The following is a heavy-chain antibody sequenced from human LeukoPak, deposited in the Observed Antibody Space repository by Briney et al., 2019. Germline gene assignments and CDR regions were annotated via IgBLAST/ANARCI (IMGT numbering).Heavy chain of an antibody. D-gene: IGHD6-13*01. V-gene: IGHV3-11*04. J-gene: IGHJ4*02. CDR3: ARGGSSWYACFDY. CDR2: ISSSGSTI. CDR1: GLTFSDYY. Sequence: KTGGSLRLSCAASGLTFSDYYMNWVRQAPGKGLEWVSYISSSGSTIYYADSVKGRFTISRDNAKNSLYLQMNSLRAEDTAVYYCARGGSSWYACFDYWGQGTLVTVPS.